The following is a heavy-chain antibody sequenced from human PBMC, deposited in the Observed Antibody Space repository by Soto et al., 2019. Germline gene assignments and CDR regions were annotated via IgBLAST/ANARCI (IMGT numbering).Heavy chain of an antibody. J-gene: IGHJ6*02. CDR1: GYNFTSYW. V-gene: IGHV5-51*01. CDR3: ARQDCSGGSCPRWYYGMDV. CDR2: IYPGDSDT. D-gene: IGHD2-15*01. Sequence: GASLKISCTGSGYNFTSYWIGWVRQMPGKGLEWMGIIYPGDSDTRYSPSFQGQVTISADKSISTAYLQWSSLKASDTAMYYCARQDCSGGSCPRWYYGMDVWGQGTTVTVSS.